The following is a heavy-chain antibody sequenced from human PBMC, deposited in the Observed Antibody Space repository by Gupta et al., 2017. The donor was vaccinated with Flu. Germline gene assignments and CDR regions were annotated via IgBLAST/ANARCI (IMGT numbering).Heavy chain of an antibody. CDR2: ISSSSSTI. J-gene: IGHJ6*02. D-gene: IGHD2-2*01. V-gene: IGHV3-48*02. Sequence: EVQLVESGGGLVQPGGSLRLSCAASGFTFSSYSMNWVRQAPGKGLEWVSYISSSSSTIYYADSVKGRFTISRDNAKNSLYLQMNSLRDEDTAVYYCARDCSSTSCSLYYGMDVWGQGTTVTVSS. CDR1: GFTFSSYS. CDR3: ARDCSSTSCSLYYGMDV.